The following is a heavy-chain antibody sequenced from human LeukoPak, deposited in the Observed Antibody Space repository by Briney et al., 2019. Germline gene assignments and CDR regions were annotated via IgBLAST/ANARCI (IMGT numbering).Heavy chain of an antibody. V-gene: IGHV4-59*12. CDR1: GGSISSYY. J-gene: IGHJ6*02. D-gene: IGHD2-15*01. Sequence: SETLSLTCTVSGGSISSYYWSWIRQPPGKGLEWIGYIYYSGSTNYNPSLKSRVTISVDTSKNQFSLKLSSVTAADTAVYYCARFWGSGYCSGGSCSTHYYYYYGMDVWGQGTTVTVSS. CDR2: IYYSGST. CDR3: ARFWGSGYCSGGSCSTHYYYYYGMDV.